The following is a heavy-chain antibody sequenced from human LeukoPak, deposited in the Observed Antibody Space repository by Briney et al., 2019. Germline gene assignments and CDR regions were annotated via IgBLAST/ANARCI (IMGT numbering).Heavy chain of an antibody. CDR2: IYYSGST. CDR3: AREVEYYDSSGYRPHAFDI. Sequence: SETLSLTCTVSGGSISNSNYYWGWIRQPPGKGLEWIGSIYYSGSTDYNPSLKSRVTISVDMSKNQFSLKLSSVTAADTAVYYCAREVEYYDSSGYRPHAFDIWGQGTVVTVSS. D-gene: IGHD3-22*01. CDR1: GGSISNSNYY. V-gene: IGHV4-39*02. J-gene: IGHJ3*02.